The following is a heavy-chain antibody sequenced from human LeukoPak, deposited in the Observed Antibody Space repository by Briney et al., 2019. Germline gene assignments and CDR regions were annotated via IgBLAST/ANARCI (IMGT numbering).Heavy chain of an antibody. CDR3: TASSSWPNDAFDI. CDR1: GFTFSNAW. Sequence: GGSLRLSCAASGFTFSNAWMSWVRQAPGKGLEWVGRIKSKTDGGTTDYAAPVKGRFTISRDDSKNTLYLQMNSLKTEDTAVYYCTASSSWPNDAFDIWGQGTMVTVSS. J-gene: IGHJ3*02. CDR2: IKSKTDGGTT. V-gene: IGHV3-15*01. D-gene: IGHD6-13*01.